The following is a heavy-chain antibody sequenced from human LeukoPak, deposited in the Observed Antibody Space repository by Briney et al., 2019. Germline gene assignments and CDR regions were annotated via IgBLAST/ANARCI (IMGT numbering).Heavy chain of an antibody. J-gene: IGHJ2*01. D-gene: IGHD1-26*01. Sequence: SETLSLTCTVSGGSISSYYWSWIRQPPGKGLEWIGYIYSSGSSNYNPSLRSRVTISLDTSKNQSSLELNSVTAADTAVYYCARHPLLGSYWYFDLWGRGTLVTVYS. V-gene: IGHV4-4*09. CDR3: ARHPLLGSYWYFDL. CDR2: IYSSGSS. CDR1: GGSISSYY.